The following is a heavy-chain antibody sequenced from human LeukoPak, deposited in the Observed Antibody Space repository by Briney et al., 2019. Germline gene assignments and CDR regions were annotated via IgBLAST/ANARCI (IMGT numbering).Heavy chain of an antibody. J-gene: IGHJ4*02. V-gene: IGHV1-18*01. CDR2: ISAYNGNT. D-gene: IGHD6-13*01. CDR1: GYTFTSYG. CDR3: ATGEQQLVQDY. Sequence: VASVKVSCKASGYTFTSYGISWVRQAPGQGLEWMGWISAYNGNTNYAQKLQGRVTMTTDTSTSTAYMELRSLRSEDTAVYYCATGEQQLVQDYWGQGTLVTVSS.